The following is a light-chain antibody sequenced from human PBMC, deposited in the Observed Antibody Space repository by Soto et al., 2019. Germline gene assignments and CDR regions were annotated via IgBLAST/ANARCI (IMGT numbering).Light chain of an antibody. Sequence: EIVLTQSPATLSLSAGERATLSCRASQSVRTYLAWYQQKPGQAPRLLIYDASDRATGIPARFSGSGSGTDFTLTISRLEPEDFAVYYCQQYGSSGTFGQGTKVDI. V-gene: IGKV3-11*01. CDR2: DAS. CDR3: QQYGSSGT. CDR1: QSVRTY. J-gene: IGKJ1*01.